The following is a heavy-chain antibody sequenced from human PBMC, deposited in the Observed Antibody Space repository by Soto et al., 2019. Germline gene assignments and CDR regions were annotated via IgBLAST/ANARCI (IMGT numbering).Heavy chain of an antibody. V-gene: IGHV3-30*14. CDR1: GSTLSNYA. D-gene: IGHD3-22*01. J-gene: IGHJ4*02. CDR3: ARNYYDSGGGFDY. CDR2: ISYDGTNK. Sequence: GSLRLSCAASGSTLSNYAMHWVRQAPGKGLEWVAVISYDGTNKYYADSVKGRFTISRDNSKNTLYLQMNSLRAEDTAVYYCARNYYDSGGGFDYWGQGTLVTVSS.